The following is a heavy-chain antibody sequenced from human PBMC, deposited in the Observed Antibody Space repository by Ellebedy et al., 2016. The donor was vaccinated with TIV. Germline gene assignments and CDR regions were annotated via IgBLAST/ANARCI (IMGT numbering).Heavy chain of an antibody. Sequence: GGSLRLXCAASGFTFSSYAMSWVRQAPGKGLEWVSAISGSGGSTYYADSVKGRFTISRDNSKNTLYLQMNSLRAEDTAVYYCARANDYYYGMDVWGQGTTVTVSS. V-gene: IGHV3-23*01. CDR2: ISGSGGST. CDR3: ARANDYYYGMDV. CDR1: GFTFSSYA. J-gene: IGHJ6*02. D-gene: IGHD2-8*01.